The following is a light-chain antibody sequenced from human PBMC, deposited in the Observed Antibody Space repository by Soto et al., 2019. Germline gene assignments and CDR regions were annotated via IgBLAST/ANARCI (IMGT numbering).Light chain of an antibody. CDR2: GAS. Sequence: ENVLTQSPGTLSLPPGERATLSCRASQSVNRSFLAWYQQKPGQAPRLLIYGASSRATGIPDRFSGSGSGTDFTLTINRLEPEDFAVYYCQQYVSSPWTFGQGTKVEIK. CDR3: QQYVSSPWT. V-gene: IGKV3-20*01. CDR1: QSVNRSF. J-gene: IGKJ1*01.